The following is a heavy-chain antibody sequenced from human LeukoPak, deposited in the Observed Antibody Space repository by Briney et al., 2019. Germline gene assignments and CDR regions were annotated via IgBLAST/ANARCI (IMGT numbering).Heavy chain of an antibody. V-gene: IGHV5-51*01. D-gene: IGHD2-2*01. CDR1: GYSFTSYW. CDR3: AKIDRQYCSRSSCYALDY. Sequence: GESLKISCKGSGYSFTSYWIGWVRQMPGKGLEWMGIIYPGDSETRYSPSFQGQVTISVDKSISTANLQWSGLKASDTAIYYCAKIDRQYCSRSSCYALDYWGQGTQVTVSS. J-gene: IGHJ4*02. CDR2: IYPGDSET.